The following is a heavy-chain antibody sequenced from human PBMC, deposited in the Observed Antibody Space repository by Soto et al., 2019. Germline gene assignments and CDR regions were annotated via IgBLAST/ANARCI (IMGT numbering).Heavy chain of an antibody. V-gene: IGHV1-18*01. CDR1: GYTFTTSG. Sequence: QVQLVQSGPEVKKPGASVKVSCEASGYTFTTSGISWVRQAPGQGLEWMGWISTYNGDTNSAQKFQGRVTMTADTSTGTVYMELMSLKSDDTAVYYCARQGSWPHYYYGLDVWGQGTTVTVSS. J-gene: IGHJ6*02. CDR3: ARQGSWPHYYYGLDV. CDR2: ISTYNGDT. D-gene: IGHD1-26*01.